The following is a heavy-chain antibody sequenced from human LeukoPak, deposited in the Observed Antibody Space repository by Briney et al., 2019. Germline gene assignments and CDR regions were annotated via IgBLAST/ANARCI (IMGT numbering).Heavy chain of an antibody. CDR2: IDSIEYYAT. D-gene: IGHD5-12*01. Sequence: GESLNPHRAASGFIFSGSTIHWVRQASGRGLEWVGRIDSIEYYATAYAEAVQGRFTISRDDSRNTAYLQMNSLEIKDMDVYYCTRHRDVAATDHYYYYMDVWGKGTRFTVSS. V-gene: IGHV3-73*01. CDR1: GFIFSGST. CDR3: TRHRDVAATDHYYYYMDV. J-gene: IGHJ6*03.